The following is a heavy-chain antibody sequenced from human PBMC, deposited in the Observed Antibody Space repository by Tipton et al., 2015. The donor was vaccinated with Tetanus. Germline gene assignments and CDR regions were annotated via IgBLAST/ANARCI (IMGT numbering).Heavy chain of an antibody. CDR1: GASISSNTYY. CDR3: ARTAVNWFDP. V-gene: IGHV4-39*01. Sequence: TLSLTCTVSGASISSNTYYWGWIRQPPGKGLEWIASVSYSGSTYYNPSLKSRVTISVDTSKNQFSLRLSSVTAADTAFYYCARTAVNWFDPWGQGILVTVSS. D-gene: IGHD2-21*02. CDR2: VSYSGST. J-gene: IGHJ5*02.